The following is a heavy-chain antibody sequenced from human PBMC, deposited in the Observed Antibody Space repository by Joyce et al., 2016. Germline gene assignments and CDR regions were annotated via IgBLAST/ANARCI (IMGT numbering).Heavy chain of an antibody. CDR3: ARLRQTGNINDY. V-gene: IGHV1-69*06. D-gene: IGHD1-14*01. J-gene: IGHJ4*02. CDR2: ITPIFATA. Sequence: QMQLVQSGAEVKKPGSSVKVSCKALGGTRSGYACSWVRQAPGQGLEWMGGITPIFATAKYAQKFQARVTITADKSTNTAYMERSSLRYEDTAIYYCARLRQTGNINDYWGQGTLVTVSS. CDR1: GGTRSGYA.